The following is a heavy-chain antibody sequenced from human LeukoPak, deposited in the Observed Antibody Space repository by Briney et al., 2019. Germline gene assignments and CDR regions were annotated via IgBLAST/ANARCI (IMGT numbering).Heavy chain of an antibody. CDR3: ARVQYCSTTSCPIDP. V-gene: IGHV4-59*01. Sequence: SETLSLTCTGTDGPLSSYYWSWTGQPPGKGLEGVGYIYNSDSTKYNPSPKKRDTISVDTSKNPFSLKMSSVTAADTAVYYCARVQYCSTTSCPIDPWGQGTLVTVSS. J-gene: IGHJ5*02. D-gene: IGHD2-2*01. CDR2: IYNSDST. CDR1: DGPLSSYY.